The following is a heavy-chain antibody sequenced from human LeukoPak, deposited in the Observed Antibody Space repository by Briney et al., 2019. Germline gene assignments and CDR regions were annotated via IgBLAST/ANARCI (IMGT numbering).Heavy chain of an antibody. V-gene: IGHV3-53*01. D-gene: IGHD3-22*01. CDR3: ARDPDYYDSSGYSR. Sequence: GGSLRLSCAASGFTVSSNYMSWVRQAPGKGLEWVSVIYSGGSTYYADSVKGRFTISRDNSKNTLYLQVNSLGAEDTAVYYCARDPDYYDSSGYSRWGQGTLVTVSS. J-gene: IGHJ4*02. CDR1: GFTVSSNY. CDR2: IYSGGST.